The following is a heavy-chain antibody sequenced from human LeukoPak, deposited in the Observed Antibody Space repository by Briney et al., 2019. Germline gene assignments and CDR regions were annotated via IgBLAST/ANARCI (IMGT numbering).Heavy chain of an antibody. CDR2: IRDDGSNK. D-gene: IGHD2-2*01. CDR1: GFTLRSYG. CDR3: VKDLHQVFDI. J-gene: IGHJ3*02. V-gene: IGHV3-30*02. Sequence: GGSLRLSCAASGFTLRSYGMHWVRQAPGKGLEWVSFIRDDGSNKYYVDSVKGRFTVSRDDSKDTLYLQLNSLRPQDTAVYYCVKDLHQVFDIWGQGTMVTVSS.